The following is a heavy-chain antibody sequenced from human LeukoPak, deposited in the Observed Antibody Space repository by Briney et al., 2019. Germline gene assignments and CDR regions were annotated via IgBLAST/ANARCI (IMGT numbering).Heavy chain of an antibody. CDR2: ISSSSSYI. D-gene: IGHD2-15*01. Sequence: GGSLRLSYAASGFTFSSYSMNWVRQAPGKGLEWVSSISSSSSYIYYADSVKGRFTISRDNAKNSLYLQMNSLRAEDTAVYYCARDYYCSGGSCYSPHYWGQGTLVTVSS. J-gene: IGHJ4*02. CDR1: GFTFSSYS. CDR3: ARDYYCSGGSCYSPHY. V-gene: IGHV3-21*01.